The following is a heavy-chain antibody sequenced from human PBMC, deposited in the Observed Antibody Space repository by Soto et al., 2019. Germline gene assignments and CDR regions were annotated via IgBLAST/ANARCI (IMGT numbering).Heavy chain of an antibody. V-gene: IGHV5-51*01. Sequence: EVQLVQSGAEVKKPGESLKISCKGSGYMFGRDWIGWVRQMPGKGLEWMGIIKPGGPDIRYSPPFQGQVTISADISISTAYLEFRSLEASDTAMYFCARQLNYILARWGQGTLVTVSS. CDR1: GYMFGRDW. CDR3: ARQLNYILAR. D-gene: IGHD1-7*01. CDR2: IKPGGPDI. J-gene: IGHJ4*02.